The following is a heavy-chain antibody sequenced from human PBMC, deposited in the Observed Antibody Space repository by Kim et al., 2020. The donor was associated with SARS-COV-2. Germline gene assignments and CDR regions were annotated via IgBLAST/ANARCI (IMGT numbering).Heavy chain of an antibody. V-gene: IGHV1-69*01. CDR3: ASDASITTVTRFDS. D-gene: IGHD4-17*01. Sequence: AQKFQGQVTITADESTSTAYMELSRLRSEDTAVYYCASDASITTVTRFDSWGQGTLVTVSS. J-gene: IGHJ4*02.